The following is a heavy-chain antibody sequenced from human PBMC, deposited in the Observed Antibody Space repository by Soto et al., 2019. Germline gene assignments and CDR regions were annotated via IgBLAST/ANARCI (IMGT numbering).Heavy chain of an antibody. D-gene: IGHD5-12*01. CDR2: ISSSGSTI. V-gene: IGHV3-11*01. CDR3: ARDRGGYDFGYYYYYYGLDV. Sequence: PGGSLRLSCAASGFTLSDYYMSWVRQAPGKGLEWLSYISSSGSTIYYADSVKGRFTISRDNAKNSLYLQMNSLRADDTAVYFCARDRGGYDFGYYYYYYGLDVWGQGTTVTVSS. J-gene: IGHJ6*02. CDR1: GFTLSDYY.